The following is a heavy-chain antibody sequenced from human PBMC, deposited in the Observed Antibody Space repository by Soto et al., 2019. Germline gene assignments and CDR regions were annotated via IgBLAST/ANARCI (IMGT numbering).Heavy chain of an antibody. Sequence: PRGSLRLSCAASGFTFSNAWMNWVRQAPGKGLEWVGRIKSKTDGGTTDYAAPVKGRFTISRDDSKNTLYLQMNSLKTEDTAVYYCTSMSTSDSKNVYYYYGMDVWGQGTXVTVFS. CDR3: TSMSTSDSKNVYYYYGMDV. CDR2: IKSKTDGGTT. CDR1: GFTFSNAW. D-gene: IGHD4-4*01. J-gene: IGHJ6*02. V-gene: IGHV3-15*07.